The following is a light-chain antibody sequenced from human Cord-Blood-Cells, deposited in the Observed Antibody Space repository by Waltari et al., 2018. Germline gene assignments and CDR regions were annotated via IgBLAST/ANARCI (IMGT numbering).Light chain of an antibody. CDR2: GAS. V-gene: IGKV3-20*01. J-gene: IGKJ1*01. Sequence: EIVLTQSPGTLSLSPGERATLSCRASQSVSSSYLAWYQQKPGQAPRLLIYGASSRATGIPDRLSGSGSGTDVTLTISRLEPEDFAVYYCREEGSSPPTFGQGTKVEIK. CDR3: REEGSSPPT. CDR1: QSVSSSY.